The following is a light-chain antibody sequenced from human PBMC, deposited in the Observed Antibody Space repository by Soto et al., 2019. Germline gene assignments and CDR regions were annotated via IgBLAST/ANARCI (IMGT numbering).Light chain of an antibody. CDR3: QQYNLWPPET. V-gene: IGKV3-15*01. Sequence: IVLTRSPATLSLSPWERATLSCRASQSVSSYLAWYQQKPGQAPRLLIYGASSRATGIPARFTGSGSGTEFILTISSLQSEDSAVYYCQQYNLWPPETFGQGTKVDIK. CDR2: GAS. CDR1: QSVSSY. J-gene: IGKJ1*01.